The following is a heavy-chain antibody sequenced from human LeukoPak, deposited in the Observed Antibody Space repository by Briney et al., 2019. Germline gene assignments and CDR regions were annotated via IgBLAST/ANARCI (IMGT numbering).Heavy chain of an antibody. Sequence: SETLSLTCTVSGGSISSYYWSWIRQPPGKGLEWIGYIYYSGSTNYNPSLKSRVTISVDTTKNQFSLKLSSVTDADTAVYYCARQGYCSGGSCSNGVDYWGQGTLVTVSS. CDR3: ARQGYCSGGSCSNGVDY. CDR2: IYYSGST. J-gene: IGHJ4*02. V-gene: IGHV4-59*01. D-gene: IGHD2-15*01. CDR1: GGSISSYY.